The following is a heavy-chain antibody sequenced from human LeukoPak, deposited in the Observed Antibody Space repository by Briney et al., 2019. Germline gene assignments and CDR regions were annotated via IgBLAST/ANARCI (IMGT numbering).Heavy chain of an antibody. J-gene: IGHJ4*02. CDR2: INHSGST. D-gene: IGHD2-21*02. CDR1: GGSFSGYY. V-gene: IGHV4-34*01. CDR3: ARRRGCGGDCHTGVDY. Sequence: SETLSLTCAVYGGSFSGYYWSWIRQPPGKGLEWIGEINHSGSTNYNPSLKSRVTISVDTSKNQFSLRLSSVTAADTAVYYCARRRGCGGDCHTGVDYWGQGTLVTVSS.